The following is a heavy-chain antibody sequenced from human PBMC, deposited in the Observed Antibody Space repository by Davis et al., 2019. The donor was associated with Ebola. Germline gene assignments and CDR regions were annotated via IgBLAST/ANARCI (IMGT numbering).Heavy chain of an antibody. CDR2: ISTGGST. CDR1: GGSFSAYY. Sequence: PGGSLRLSCGVDGGSFSAYYWSWIRQPAGKGLEWIGRISTGGSTNYNPSLKSRVTMSLDTSKNQFSLKLSSVTAADTAVYYCARGWAFDIWGQGTMVTVSS. CDR3: ARGWAFDI. V-gene: IGHV4-59*10. J-gene: IGHJ3*02. D-gene: IGHD5-24*01.